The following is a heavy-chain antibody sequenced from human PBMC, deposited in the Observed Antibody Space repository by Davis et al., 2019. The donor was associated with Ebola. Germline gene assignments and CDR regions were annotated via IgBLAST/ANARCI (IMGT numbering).Heavy chain of an antibody. D-gene: IGHD4-23*01. CDR1: GFTFSGSA. CDR2: IRSKANSYAT. J-gene: IGHJ4*02. V-gene: IGHV3-73*01. Sequence: GESLKISCAASGFTFSGSAMHWVRQASGKGLEWVGRIRSKANSYATAYAASVKGRFTISRDDSKNTAYLQMNSLKTEDTAVYYCSPSYGGKYYWGQGTLVTVSS. CDR3: SPSYGGKYY.